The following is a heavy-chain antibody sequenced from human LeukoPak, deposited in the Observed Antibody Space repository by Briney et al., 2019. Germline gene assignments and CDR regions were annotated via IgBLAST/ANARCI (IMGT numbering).Heavy chain of an antibody. V-gene: IGHV4-59*06. D-gene: IGHD2-15*01. CDR2: IYYSGST. J-gene: IGHJ5*02. CDR1: GGSMSSYY. CDR3: ARRGYCSGGSCYSFNSWFDP. Sequence: SETLSLTCTVSGGSMSSYYWSWIRQPPGKGLEWIGYIYYSGSTYYNPSLKSRITISVDTSKNQFSLKLSSVTAADTAVYYCARRGYCSGGSCYSFNSWFDPWGQGTLVTVSS.